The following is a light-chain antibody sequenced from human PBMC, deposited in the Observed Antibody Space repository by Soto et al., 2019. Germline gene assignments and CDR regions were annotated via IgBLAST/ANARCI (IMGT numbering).Light chain of an antibody. Sequence: DIVLTQSPSTLPLSPGERPTLSCRASQGVSSYLAWYQQKPGQAAKLPIHDASNRATGIPARFSGSGSGTDFTLTIRSLEPQEFEVYYCQQRRNWLTFGGGTKVDIK. V-gene: IGKV3-11*01. CDR3: QQRRNWLT. CDR2: DAS. J-gene: IGKJ4*01. CDR1: QGVSSY.